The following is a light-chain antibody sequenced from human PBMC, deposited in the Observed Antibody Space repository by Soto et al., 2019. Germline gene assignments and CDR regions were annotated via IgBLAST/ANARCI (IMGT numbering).Light chain of an antibody. Sequence: DIQMTQSPSTLSASVGDRVTITCRASQSISSWLAWYQQKPGKAPKLLIYKASSLESGVPSRFSGSGSGTEFTLTISILQPDDFATYYCQQYNSYSTWTFGQGTKV. CDR1: QSISSW. CDR3: QQYNSYSTWT. CDR2: KAS. J-gene: IGKJ1*01. V-gene: IGKV1-5*03.